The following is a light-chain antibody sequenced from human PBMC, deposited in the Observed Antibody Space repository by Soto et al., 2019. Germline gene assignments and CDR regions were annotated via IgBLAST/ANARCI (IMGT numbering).Light chain of an antibody. CDR2: DVS. CDR1: SSDVGGYNY. CDR3: CSYAGSYTVI. Sequence: QAVVTQPRSVSGSPGQSVTISCTGTSSDVGGYNYVSWYQQHPGKAPKLMIYDVSKRPSGVPDRFSGTKSGNTASLTISGLQAEDEADYCCCSYAGSYTVIFGGGTKVTVL. J-gene: IGLJ2*01. V-gene: IGLV2-11*01.